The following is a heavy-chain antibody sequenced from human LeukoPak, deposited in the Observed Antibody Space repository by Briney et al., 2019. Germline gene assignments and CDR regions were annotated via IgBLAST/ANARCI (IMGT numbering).Heavy chain of an antibody. CDR1: GFTFSSYG. CDR2: ISYDGSTK. D-gene: IGHD6-13*01. J-gene: IGHJ5*02. V-gene: IGHV3-30*03. CDR3: GGGIAAAQRHWFDP. Sequence: GGSLRLSCAASGFTFSSYGMHWVRQAPGKGLEWVALISYDGSTKYYADSVKGRFTISRDNSKNTLYMQMNSLRGEDTAVYYCGGGIAAAQRHWFDPWGQGTLVTVSS.